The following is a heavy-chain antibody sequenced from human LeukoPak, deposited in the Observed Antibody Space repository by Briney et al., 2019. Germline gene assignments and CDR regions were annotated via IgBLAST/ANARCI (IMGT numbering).Heavy chain of an antibody. J-gene: IGHJ4*02. D-gene: IGHD3-22*01. CDR1: AFILNKNW. V-gene: IGHV3-7*01. CDR3: ARDNYDSSTPYYFDY. CDR2: IKQDGSEK. Sequence: GGSLRLSCAASAFILNKNWMSWVRQAAGKGLEWVANIKQDGSEKYYADSVKGRLTISRDNAKNSLYLQMDSLRAEDTAVYYCARDNYDSSTPYYFDYWGQGTLVTVSS.